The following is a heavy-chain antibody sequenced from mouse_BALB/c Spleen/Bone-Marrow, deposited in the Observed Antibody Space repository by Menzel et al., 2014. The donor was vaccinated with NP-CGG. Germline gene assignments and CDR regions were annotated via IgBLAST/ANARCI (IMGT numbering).Heavy chain of an antibody. J-gene: IGHJ4*01. Sequence: QVQLKESGPELVRPGASVKLSCKASGYIFITYCMNWVKQRPGQGLEWIGQIFPASGSTNYNEMFEGKATLTVDTSSSTAYMQLSSLTSEYSAVYYCARSWTTATGAMDYWGQGTSVTVSS. V-gene: IGHV1S40*01. CDR1: GYIFITYC. CDR2: IFPASGST. D-gene: IGHD1-2*01. CDR3: ARSWTTATGAMDY.